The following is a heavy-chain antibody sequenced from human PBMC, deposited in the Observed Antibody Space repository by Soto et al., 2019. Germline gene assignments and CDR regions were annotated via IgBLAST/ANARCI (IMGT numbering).Heavy chain of an antibody. D-gene: IGHD6-19*01. V-gene: IGHV5-51*01. CDR3: ARRVTSSTGWDY. CDR1: GYMFTNYW. Sequence: XDSLTISCKGSGYMFTNYWIGWVRQMPGKGLEWMGIVHGGDSNTRYSPSFDGQVTISTDKSINTAYLQWSSLKASDTAMYYCARRVTSSTGWDYWGQGTLVTV. CDR2: VHGGDSNT. J-gene: IGHJ4*02.